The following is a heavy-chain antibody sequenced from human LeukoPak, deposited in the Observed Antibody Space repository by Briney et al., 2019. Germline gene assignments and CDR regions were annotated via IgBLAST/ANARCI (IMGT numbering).Heavy chain of an antibody. Sequence: PGGSLRLSCAASGFTFSSYAMSWVRQAPGKGLEWVSTISGSGHSTYYADSVKGRFTISRDNSKSTLYLQMNSLRAEDTALYYCAKAVVVTATLDDAFDIWGQGTMVTVSS. J-gene: IGHJ3*02. D-gene: IGHD2-15*01. CDR1: GFTFSSYA. CDR3: AKAVVVTATLDDAFDI. CDR2: ISGSGHST. V-gene: IGHV3-23*01.